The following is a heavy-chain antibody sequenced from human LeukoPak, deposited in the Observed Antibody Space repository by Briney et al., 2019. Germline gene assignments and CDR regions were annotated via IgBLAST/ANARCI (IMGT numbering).Heavy chain of an antibody. CDR1: GFTFDDYA. CDR3: RYYDFWSGDYYGMDV. V-gene: IGHV3-9*01. CDR2: ISWNSGSI. D-gene: IGHD3-3*01. J-gene: IGHJ6*02. Sequence: GGSLRLSCAASGFTFDDYAMHWVRQAPGKGLEWVSGISWNSGSIGYADSVKGRFTISRDNAKNSLYLQMNSLRAEDTAVYYRRYYDFWSGDYYGMDVWGQGTTVTVSS.